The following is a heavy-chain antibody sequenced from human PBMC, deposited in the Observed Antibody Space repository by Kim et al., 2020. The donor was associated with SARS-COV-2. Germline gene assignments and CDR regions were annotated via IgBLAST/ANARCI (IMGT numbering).Heavy chain of an antibody. J-gene: IGHJ2*01. CDR2: IGSRTDTYAT. CDR3: TRHETVAGPYWYFDL. V-gene: IGHV3-73*01. CDR1: GFSFSGSA. D-gene: IGHD6-19*01. Sequence: GGSLRLSCAASGFSFSGSAMHWVRQASGKGLEWVGRIGSRTDTYATAYAASVKGRFTISRDDSKNTAYLQINSLTTEDTAIYYCTRHETVAGPYWYFDLWGRGTLVTVSS.